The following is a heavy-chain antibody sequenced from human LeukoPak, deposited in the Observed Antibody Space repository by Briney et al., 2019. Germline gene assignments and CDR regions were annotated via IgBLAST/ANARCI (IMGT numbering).Heavy chain of an antibody. D-gene: IGHD3-10*01. J-gene: IGHJ4*02. V-gene: IGHV3-72*01. CDR2: IRNKANSYTT. CDR1: GFNFRAYW. CDR3: TRGGRGYYFDY. Sequence: GGSLRLSCTTSGFNFRAYWMGWVRQAPGKGLEWVGRIRNKANSYTTEYAASVKGRFTISRDDSKNSLYLQMNGLKTEDTAVYYCTRGGRGYYFDYWGQGALVTVSS.